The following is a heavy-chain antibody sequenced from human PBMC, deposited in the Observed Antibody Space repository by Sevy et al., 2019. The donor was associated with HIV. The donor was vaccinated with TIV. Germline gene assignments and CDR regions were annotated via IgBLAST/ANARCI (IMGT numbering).Heavy chain of an antibody. CDR1: GYTFTGYE. CDR2: INPNSGGT. Sequence: ASVKVSCKASGYTFTGYEIHWVRQAPGQGLEWMGWINPNSGGTNYAQKFQGRVTLTRDMSVSTAYMEVTRLRSDDSAVYYCARFEGDGPAAGQQLDYFDYWGQGTLVTVSS. D-gene: IGHD6-13*01. CDR3: ARFEGDGPAAGQQLDYFDY. V-gene: IGHV1-2*02. J-gene: IGHJ4*02.